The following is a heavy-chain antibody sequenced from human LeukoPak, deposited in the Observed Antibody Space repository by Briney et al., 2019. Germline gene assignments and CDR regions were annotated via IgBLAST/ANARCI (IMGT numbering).Heavy chain of an antibody. CDR1: GFTFSSYG. J-gene: IGHJ4*02. CDR3: AKEYVAAFDY. V-gene: IGHV3-30*02. CDR2: IRYDGTNK. Sequence: GGSLRLSCAASGFTFSSYGMHWVRQAPGKGLEWVAFIRYDGTNKYYADSVKGRFTISRDNSENTLYLQMNSLRAEDTAVYYCAKEYVAAFDYWGQGTLVTVSS. D-gene: IGHD3-16*01.